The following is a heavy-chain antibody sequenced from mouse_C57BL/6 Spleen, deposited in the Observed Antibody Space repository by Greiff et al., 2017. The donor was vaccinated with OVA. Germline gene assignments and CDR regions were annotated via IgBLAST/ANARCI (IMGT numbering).Heavy chain of an antibody. D-gene: IGHD1-1*01. CDR2: IDPNSGGT. J-gene: IGHJ4*01. V-gene: IGHV1-72*01. Sequence: VQLQQPGAELVKPGASVKLSCKASGYTFTSYWMHWVKQRPGRGLEWIGRIDPNSGGTKYNEKFKSKATLTVDKPSSTAYMQLSSLTSEDSAVYYGARWAGYGSSPFYAMDYWGQGTSVTVSS. CDR3: ARWAGYGSSPFYAMDY. CDR1: GYTFTSYW.